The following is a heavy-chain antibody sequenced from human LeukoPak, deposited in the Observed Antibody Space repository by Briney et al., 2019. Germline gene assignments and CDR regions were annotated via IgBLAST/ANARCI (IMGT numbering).Heavy chain of an antibody. D-gene: IGHD6-13*01. V-gene: IGHV4-59*01. CDR2: IYYSGST. J-gene: IGHJ4*02. Sequence: SETLSLTCTVSGGSISSYYWSWIRQPPGKGLEWIGYIYYSGSTNYNPSLKSRVTISVDTSKNQFSLKLSSVTAADTAVYYCARRYSSSWFFDYWGQGTLVTVSS. CDR1: GGSISSYY. CDR3: ARRYSSSWFFDY.